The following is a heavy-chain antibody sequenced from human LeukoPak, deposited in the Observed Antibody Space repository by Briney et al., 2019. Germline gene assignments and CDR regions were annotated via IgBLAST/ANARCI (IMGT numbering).Heavy chain of an antibody. V-gene: IGHV3-23*01. CDR2: ISGSGGST. Sequence: GGSLRLSCAASGFTFSSYAMSWVRQAPGKGLEGVSAISGSGGSTYYADSVKGRFTISRDNSKNTLYLQANSLRAEDTAVYYCAKGQGDQQLVLYYFYHGMDVWGQGTTVIVSS. CDR3: AKGQGDQQLVLYYFYHGMDV. D-gene: IGHD6-13*01. J-gene: IGHJ6*02. CDR1: GFTFSSYA.